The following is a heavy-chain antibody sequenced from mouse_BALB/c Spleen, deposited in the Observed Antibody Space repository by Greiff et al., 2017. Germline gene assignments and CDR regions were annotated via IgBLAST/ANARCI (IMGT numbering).Heavy chain of an antibody. CDR2: IYPGSGST. CDR3: TRAGTGFDY. V-gene: IGHV1S22*01. J-gene: IGHJ2*01. CDR1: GYTFTSYW. Sequence: KQPGSELVRPGASVKLSCKASGYTFTSYWMHWVKQRHGQGLEWIGNIYPGSGSTNYDEKFKSKGTLTVDTSSSTAYMHLSSLTSEDSAVYYCTRAGTGFDYWGQGTTLTVSS. D-gene: IGHD4-1*01.